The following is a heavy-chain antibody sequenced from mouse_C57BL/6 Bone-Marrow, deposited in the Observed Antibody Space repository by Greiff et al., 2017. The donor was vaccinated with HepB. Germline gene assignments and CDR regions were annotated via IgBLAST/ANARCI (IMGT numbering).Heavy chain of an antibody. Sequence: VQLQESGAELARPGASVKLSCKASGYTFTSYGISWVKQRTGQGLEWIGEIYPRSGNTYYNEKFKGKATLTADKSSSTAYMELRSLTSEDSAVYFCARERMDDFDYWGQGTTLTVSS. D-gene: IGHD2-3*01. V-gene: IGHV1-81*01. J-gene: IGHJ2*01. CDR3: ARERMDDFDY. CDR1: GYTFTSYG. CDR2: IYPRSGNT.